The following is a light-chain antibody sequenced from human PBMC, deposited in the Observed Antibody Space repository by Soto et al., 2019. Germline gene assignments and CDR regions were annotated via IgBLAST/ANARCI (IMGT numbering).Light chain of an antibody. CDR3: QQYGSSPQT. Sequence: IVLTQLPATLSLSPGDGATLSCRTSQCVSSYLAWYQQKPGQAPRLLIYDSSNRATGIPARFSGSGSGTDFSLTISSLEPEDFAVYYCQQYGSSPQTFGQGTKVDI. J-gene: IGKJ1*01. CDR1: QCVSSY. CDR2: DSS. V-gene: IGKV3-11*01.